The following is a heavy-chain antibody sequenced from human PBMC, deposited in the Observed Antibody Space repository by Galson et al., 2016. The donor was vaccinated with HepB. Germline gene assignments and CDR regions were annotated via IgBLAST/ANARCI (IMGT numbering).Heavy chain of an antibody. CDR2: ISAFHGDT. V-gene: IGHV1-18*04. D-gene: IGHD3-22*01. Sequence: SVKVSCKASGFTFGSFGITWVRQAPGQGLEWMGWISAFHGDTHSAQKFQGRITMTTDTLTSTAFLELTKLKSDDTDVYYCARDRPAGDSRNWFDPWGQGTLVTVSS. CDR3: ARDRPAGDSRNWFDP. J-gene: IGHJ5*02. CDR1: GFTFGSFG.